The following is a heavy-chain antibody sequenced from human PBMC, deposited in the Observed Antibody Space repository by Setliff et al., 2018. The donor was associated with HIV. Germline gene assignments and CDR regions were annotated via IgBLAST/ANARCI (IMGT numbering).Heavy chain of an antibody. CDR2: INHSGST. V-gene: IGHV4-34*01. J-gene: IGHJ6*02. D-gene: IGHD3-3*01. CDR1: GGSFSGFY. CDR3: ARLGRNLRFLTV. Sequence: PSETLSLTCAVYGGSFSGFYWNWIRQPPGKGLEWIGEINHSGSTNYNPSLKSRVTISVDTSKNQFSLRLSSVIAADTAVYYCARLGRNLRFLTVWGQGTTVTVSS.